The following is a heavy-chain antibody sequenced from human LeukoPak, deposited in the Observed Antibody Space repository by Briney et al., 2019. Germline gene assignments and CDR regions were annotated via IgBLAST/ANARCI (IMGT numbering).Heavy chain of an antibody. CDR2: IYYSGST. CDR3: ARRVRDGYNYFDY. Sequence: PSETLSLTCTVSGGSISSGDYYWSWIRQPPGKGLEWIGSIYYSGSTYYDPSLKSRVTISVDTSKNQFSLKLSSVTAADTAVYYCARRVRDGYNYFDYWGQGTLVTVSS. CDR1: GGSISSGDYY. J-gene: IGHJ4*02. D-gene: IGHD5-24*01. V-gene: IGHV4-39*01.